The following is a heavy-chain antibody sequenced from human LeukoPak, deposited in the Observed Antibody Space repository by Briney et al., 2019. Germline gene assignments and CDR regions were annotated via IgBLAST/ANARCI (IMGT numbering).Heavy chain of an antibody. CDR2: ICDSGRTI. Sequence: PGGSLSLSCAASGFTFSDYYMSWIRQALGKWPEWVSYICDSGRTIYYADSVKGRFTISRDNAKNSVYLQMNNLRAEDTAVYYCARDRLGDYDHSGYYDKWGQGTLVTVSS. CDR3: ARDRLGDYDHSGYYDK. CDR1: GFTFSDYY. D-gene: IGHD3-22*01. J-gene: IGHJ4*02. V-gene: IGHV3-11*01.